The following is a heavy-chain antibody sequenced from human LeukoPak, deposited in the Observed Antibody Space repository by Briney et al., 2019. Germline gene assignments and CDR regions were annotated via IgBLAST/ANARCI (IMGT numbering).Heavy chain of an antibody. D-gene: IGHD3-22*01. CDR2: IYHSGST. V-gene: IGHV4-30-2*01. CDR3: ASSSHVSGYPTDY. J-gene: IGHJ4*02. CDR1: GGSISSGGYY. Sequence: PSQTLSLTCTVSGGSISSGGYYWSWIRQPPGKGLEWIGYIYHSGSTYYNPSLKSRVTISVDRSKNQFSLKLSSVTAADTAVYYCASSSHVSGYPTDYWGQGTLVTVSS.